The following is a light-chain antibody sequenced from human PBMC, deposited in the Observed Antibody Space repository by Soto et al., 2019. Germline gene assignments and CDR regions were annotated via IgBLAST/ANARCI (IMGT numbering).Light chain of an antibody. J-gene: IGLJ1*01. CDR1: SSDVGGYNY. CDR3: SSYTSSSTPHV. Sequence: QSALTQPASVSGSPGQSITISCTGTSSDVGGYNYVSWYQQHPGKAPKLMIYEVNNRPSGVSNRFSGSKSGNTASLTISGLQAEAEADYYCSSYTSSSTPHVFGTGTKLTVL. V-gene: IGLV2-14*01. CDR2: EVN.